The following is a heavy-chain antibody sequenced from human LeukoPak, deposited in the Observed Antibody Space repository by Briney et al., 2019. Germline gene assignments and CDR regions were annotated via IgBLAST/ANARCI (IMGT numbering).Heavy chain of an antibody. CDR1: GGTFSSYA. Sequence: SVKVSCKASGGTFSSYAISWVRQAPGQGLEWMGGIIPIFGTANYAQKFQGRVTITAGESTNTAYMELSSLRSEDTAVYYCARGEGSSGWYGGRPYYYYDMDVWGQGTTVTVSS. V-gene: IGHV1-69*01. D-gene: IGHD6-19*01. CDR3: ARGEGSSGWYGGRPYYYYDMDV. J-gene: IGHJ6*02. CDR2: IIPIFGTA.